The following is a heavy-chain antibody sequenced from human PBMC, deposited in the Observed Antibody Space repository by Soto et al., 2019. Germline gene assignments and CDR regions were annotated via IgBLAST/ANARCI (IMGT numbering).Heavy chain of an antibody. CDR3: AREGVAPYYYYGMDV. J-gene: IGHJ6*02. CDR1: RDSFAGKY. Sequence: TSAELCCKDSRDSFAGKYMRWVRQAPKQGLEWMGWISTYNGDTNYAQTFQGRVTMTTDTSTSTVHMEVRSLRSDDTAVYYCAREGVAPYYYYGMDVWGQGTPDTVSS. D-gene: IGHD5-12*01. V-gene: IGHV1-18*01. CDR2: ISTYNGDT.